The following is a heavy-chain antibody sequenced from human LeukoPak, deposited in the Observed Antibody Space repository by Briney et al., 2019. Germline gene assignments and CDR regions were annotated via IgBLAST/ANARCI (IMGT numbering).Heavy chain of an antibody. V-gene: IGHV1-69*05. D-gene: IGHD3-22*01. CDR3: AITYYYDSSGYYYVSHFDY. CDR1: GGTFSSYA. J-gene: IGHJ4*02. Sequence: SVKVSCKASGGTFSSYAISWVRQAPGQGLEWMGRIIPIFGTANYAQKFQGRVTITTDESTSTAYMELGSLRSEDTAVYYCAITYYYDSSGYYYVSHFDYWGQGTLVTVSS. CDR2: IIPIFGTA.